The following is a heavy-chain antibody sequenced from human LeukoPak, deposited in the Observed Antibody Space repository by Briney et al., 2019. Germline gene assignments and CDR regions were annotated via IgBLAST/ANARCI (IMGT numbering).Heavy chain of an antibody. D-gene: IGHD2-15*01. CDR2: ISGSGGST. Sequence: GGSLRLSCAASGFTFSSYAMSWVRQAPGKGLEWVSAISGSGGSTCYADSVKGRFTISRDNSKNTLYLQTNSLRAEDTAVYYCAKSHSYSMFDYWGQGTLVTVSS. CDR3: AKSHSYSMFDY. J-gene: IGHJ4*02. CDR1: GFTFSSYA. V-gene: IGHV3-23*01.